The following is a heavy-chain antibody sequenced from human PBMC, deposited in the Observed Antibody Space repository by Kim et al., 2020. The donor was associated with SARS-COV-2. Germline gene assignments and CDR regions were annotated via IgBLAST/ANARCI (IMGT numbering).Heavy chain of an antibody. CDR2: INHSGST. D-gene: IGHD6-13*01. Sequence: SETLSLTCAVYGGSFSGYYWSWIRQPPGKGLEWIGEINHSGSTNYNPSLKSRVTISVDTSKNQFSLKLSSVTAADTAVYYCARGSRFRRSSSWYWDYWGQGTLVTVAS. J-gene: IGHJ4*02. CDR1: GGSFSGYY. CDR3: ARGSRFRRSSSWYWDY. V-gene: IGHV4-34*01.